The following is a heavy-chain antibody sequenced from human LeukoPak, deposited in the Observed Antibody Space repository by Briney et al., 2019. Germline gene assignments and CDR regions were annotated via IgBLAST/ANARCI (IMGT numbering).Heavy chain of an antibody. CDR2: INHSGST. J-gene: IGHJ4*02. V-gene: IGHV4-34*01. CDR3: ARGPLDY. Sequence: LSETLSLTCAVYGGSFSGYYWSWIRQPPGKGLEWIGEINHSGSTNHNPSLKSRVTISVDTSKNQFSLKLSSVTAADTAVYYCARGPLDYWGQGTLVTVSS. CDR1: GGSFSGYY.